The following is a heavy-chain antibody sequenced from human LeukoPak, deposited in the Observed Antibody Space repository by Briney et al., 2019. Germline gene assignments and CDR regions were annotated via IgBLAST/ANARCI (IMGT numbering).Heavy chain of an antibody. CDR2: VSGSGGTT. D-gene: IGHD1-26*01. J-gene: IGHJ3*02. V-gene: IGHV3-23*01. Sequence: GGSLRLSCAASGFTFSSYAMSWVRQAPGKGLEWVSGVSGSGGTTYYADSVKGRFTVSRDNSKNTLYLQMNSLRAEDTAVYHCAKWLGAFGGGFDIWGQGTMVTVPS. CDR3: AKWLGAFGGGFDI. CDR1: GFTFSSYA.